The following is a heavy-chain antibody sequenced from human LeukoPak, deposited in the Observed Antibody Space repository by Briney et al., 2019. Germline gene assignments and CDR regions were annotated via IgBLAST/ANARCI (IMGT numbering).Heavy chain of an antibody. CDR1: GGSISTYY. Sequence: PLETLSLTCTVSGGSISTYYWSWIRQPPGKGLEWIGSMYYSGSTNYKPSLKSRVTISVDTSKNQFSLKLSSVTAADTAVYYCARHAYYYDRSGSYEAFDIWGQGTMVTVSS. J-gene: IGHJ3*02. D-gene: IGHD3-22*01. CDR3: ARHAYYYDRSGSYEAFDI. CDR2: MYYSGST. V-gene: IGHV4-59*08.